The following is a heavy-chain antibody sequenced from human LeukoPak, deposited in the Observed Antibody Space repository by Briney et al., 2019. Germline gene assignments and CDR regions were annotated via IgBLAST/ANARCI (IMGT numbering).Heavy chain of an antibody. V-gene: IGHV4-4*07. J-gene: IGHJ5*02. Sequence: SETLSLTCTVSGGSTSSYYWSWIRQPAGKGLKWIGRIYTSGSTNYNPSLKSRVTMSVDTSKNQFSLKLSSVTAADTAVYYCARSSWYGNWFDPWGQGTLVTVSS. CDR1: GGSTSSYY. CDR3: ARSSWYGNWFDP. CDR2: IYTSGST. D-gene: IGHD6-13*01.